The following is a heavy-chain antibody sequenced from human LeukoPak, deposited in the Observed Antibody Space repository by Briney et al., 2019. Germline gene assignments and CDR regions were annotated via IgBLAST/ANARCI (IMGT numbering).Heavy chain of an antibody. V-gene: IGHV3-48*01. CDR1: GFTFCSYS. CDR3: AKDRLTEAYGMEV. Sequence: GGTLCLSCAASGFTFCSYSMNWVRPGQGLGLEWVLYICSSSNTIYYADAVKGRFTISRDNAKNSLHLQMNSLRAEDTAVYYCAKDRLTEAYGMEVWGQGTTVTVSS. CDR2: ICSSSNTI. J-gene: IGHJ6*02.